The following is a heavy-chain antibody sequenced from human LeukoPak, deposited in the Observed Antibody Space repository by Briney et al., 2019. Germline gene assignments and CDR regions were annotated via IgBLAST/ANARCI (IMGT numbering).Heavy chain of an antibody. CDR2: INWNGGSA. J-gene: IGHJ3*02. CDR3: ARGQNYYGSGSQTFDI. D-gene: IGHD3-10*01. CDR1: GFTFDDYG. V-gene: IGHV3-20*04. Sequence: PGGSLSLSCAASGFTFDDYGMSWVRQAPGKGLEWVSGINWNGGSAGYADSVKGRFTISRDNAKNFLYLQVSSLRAEDTAWYYCARGQNYYGSGSQTFDIWGQGTMVTVSS.